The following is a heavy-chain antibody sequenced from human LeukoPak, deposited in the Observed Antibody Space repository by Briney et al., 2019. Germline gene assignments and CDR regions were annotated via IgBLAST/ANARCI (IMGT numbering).Heavy chain of an antibody. J-gene: IGHJ4*02. CDR2: SYTSGST. CDR1: GGSISSGSYY. Sequence: PSETLSLTCTVSGGSISSGSYYWSWIRQPAGKGLEWIGRSYTSGSTNYNPSLKSRVTISVDTSKNPFSLKLSSVTAADTAVYYCARVADYYDSSGYYDYWGQGTLVTVSS. CDR3: ARVADYYDSSGYYDY. D-gene: IGHD3-22*01. V-gene: IGHV4-61*02.